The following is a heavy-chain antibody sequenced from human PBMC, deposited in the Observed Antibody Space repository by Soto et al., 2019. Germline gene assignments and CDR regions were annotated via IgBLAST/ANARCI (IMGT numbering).Heavy chain of an antibody. CDR3: ATRQGSPAHPFGY. D-gene: IGHD2-2*01. CDR1: GVSISSSNW. V-gene: IGHV4-4*02. Sequence: SETLSLTCAVSGVSISSSNWWGWVRQPPGKGLEWIAEISHSGNTNNSPSLQSRVTLSLDKSTNQFSLQLSSVTAADTAVYYCATRQGSPAHPFGYLGQGTQVTVSS. CDR2: ISHSGNT. J-gene: IGHJ4*02.